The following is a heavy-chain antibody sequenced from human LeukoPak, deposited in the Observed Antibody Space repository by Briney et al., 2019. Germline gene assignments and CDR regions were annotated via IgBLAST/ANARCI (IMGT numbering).Heavy chain of an antibody. CDR2: SSYSGST. Sequence: SETLSLTCTVSGVSISSADYYWSWIRQPPGKGLEWIGYSSYSGSTSYNPSLNSRVTISVDTSKNQFSLRLSSVTAADTAVYYCGRDCVSGIDYWGQGTTVTVSS. V-gene: IGHV4-30-4*01. J-gene: IGHJ4*03. CDR1: GVSISSADYY. CDR3: GRDCVSGIDY. D-gene: IGHD5/OR15-5a*01.